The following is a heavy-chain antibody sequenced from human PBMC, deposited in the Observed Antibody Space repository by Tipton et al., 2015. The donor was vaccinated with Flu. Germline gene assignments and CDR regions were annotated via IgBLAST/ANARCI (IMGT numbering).Heavy chain of an antibody. J-gene: IGHJ4*02. V-gene: IGHV3-23*01. CDR1: GFTFSTYA. CDR3: ARLEGLRFFDESPGGDY. Sequence: SLRLSCAASGFTFSTYAMTWVRQVPGKGLEWVSTISGSDTRTYYADSVLGRFTISRDNFKNTLYLQMNSLRAEDTALYYCARLEGLRFFDESPGGDYWGQGTLVSVSS. CDR2: ISGSDTRT. D-gene: IGHD3-9*01.